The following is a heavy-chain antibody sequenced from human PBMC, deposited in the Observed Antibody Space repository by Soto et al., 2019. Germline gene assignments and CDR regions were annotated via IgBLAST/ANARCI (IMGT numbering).Heavy chain of an antibody. V-gene: IGHV3-13*04. CDR1: GFTFSSYD. Sequence: PGGSVRLSCAASGFTFSSYDMHWVRQGSGKGLEWVSSIASTGDPYYPGSVKGRFTISRENAKNSLYLQINSLRIGDTAVYYCAREGTGGGFDIWGQGTLVTVSS. CDR2: IASTGDP. D-gene: IGHD1-1*01. CDR3: AREGTGGGFDI. J-gene: IGHJ3*02.